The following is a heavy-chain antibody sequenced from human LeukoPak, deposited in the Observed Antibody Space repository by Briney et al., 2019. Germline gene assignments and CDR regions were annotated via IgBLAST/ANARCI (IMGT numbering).Heavy chain of an antibody. CDR1: GYTFTSYW. CDR3: ARLRNNWEDY. Sequence: GESLKISCEGSGYTFTSYWIVWVRQMPGKGPEWMGMIFPGDSGTKYSPSFEGQITISADKSISSAYLQWSSLKASDTAIYYCARLRNNWEDYWGQGTLVTVSS. CDR2: IFPGDSGT. V-gene: IGHV5-51*01. D-gene: IGHD1-20*01. J-gene: IGHJ4*02.